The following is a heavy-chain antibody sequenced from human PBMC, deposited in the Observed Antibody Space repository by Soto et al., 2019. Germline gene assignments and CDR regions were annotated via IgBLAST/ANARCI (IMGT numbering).Heavy chain of an antibody. J-gene: IGHJ4*02. CDR3: ARRRGGYCSGGSCSEHDY. CDR2: IYYSGGT. V-gene: IGHV4-39*01. D-gene: IGHD2-15*01. CDR1: GGSISSSSYY. Sequence: QLQLQESGPGLVKPSETLSLTCTVSGGSISSSSYYWGWIRQPPGKGLEWIGSIYYSGGTYYNPSLKSRVTISVDTSKNQFSRKLSSVTAADTAVYYCARRRGGYCSGGSCSEHDYWGQGTLVTVSS.